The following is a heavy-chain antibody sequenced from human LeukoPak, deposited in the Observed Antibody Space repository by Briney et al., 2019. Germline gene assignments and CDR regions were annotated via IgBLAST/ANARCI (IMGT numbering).Heavy chain of an antibody. V-gene: IGHV3-23*01. Sequence: GGSLRLSCAASGFTFSSYAMTWVRQAPGKGLEWVSAISGSGNSTYYADSVKGRFTISRDNSKNTLYLQMNSLRAEDTAVYYCAKKRSGEMATIYYFDYWGQGTLVTVSS. J-gene: IGHJ4*02. CDR3: AKKRSGEMATIYYFDY. D-gene: IGHD5-24*01. CDR2: ISGSGNST. CDR1: GFTFSSYA.